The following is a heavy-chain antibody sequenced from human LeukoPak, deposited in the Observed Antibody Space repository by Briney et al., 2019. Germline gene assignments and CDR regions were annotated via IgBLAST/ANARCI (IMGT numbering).Heavy chain of an antibody. CDR2: IKQDGSEK. Sequence: GGSLRLSCAASGFTFSSYWMSWVRQAPGKGLEWVANIKQDGSEKYYVDSVKGRFTISRDNAKNSLYLQMNSLRAEDTAVYYCARVFGDTLGWDYMDVWGKGTTVTVSS. CDR1: GFTFSSYW. J-gene: IGHJ6*03. V-gene: IGHV3-7*03. D-gene: IGHD2-21*02. CDR3: ARVFGDTLGWDYMDV.